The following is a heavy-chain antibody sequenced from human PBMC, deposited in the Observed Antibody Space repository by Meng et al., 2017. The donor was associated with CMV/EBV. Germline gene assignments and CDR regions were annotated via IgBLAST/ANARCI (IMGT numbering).Heavy chain of an antibody. V-gene: IGHV3-48*03. J-gene: IGHJ6*02. CDR1: GFTFSSYE. CDR2: ISSSGSTI. Sequence: GESLKISCAASGFTFSSYEMNWVRQAPGKGLEWVSYISSSGSTIYYADSVKGRFTISRDNAKNSLYLQMNSLRAEDTAVYYCAREDYLSSSWFPGGGMDVWGQGTTVTV. CDR3: AREDYLSSSWFPGGGMDV. D-gene: IGHD6-13*01.